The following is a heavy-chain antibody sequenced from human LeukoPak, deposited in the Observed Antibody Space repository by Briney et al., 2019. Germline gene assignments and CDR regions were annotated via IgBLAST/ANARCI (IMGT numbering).Heavy chain of an antibody. V-gene: IGHV3-30*14. Sequence: GGSLRLSCAASGFNFNYYPVHWVRQAPGKGLVWVAFISYNESLKYYADSVKGRVTISRDNSKNTLYHQMNSRRGDDTDVYYCARGRSGSSPVLDYYMDVWGKGTTVTVSS. J-gene: IGHJ6*03. D-gene: IGHD6-19*01. CDR3: ARGRSGSSPVLDYYMDV. CDR2: ISYNESLK. CDR1: GFNFNYYP.